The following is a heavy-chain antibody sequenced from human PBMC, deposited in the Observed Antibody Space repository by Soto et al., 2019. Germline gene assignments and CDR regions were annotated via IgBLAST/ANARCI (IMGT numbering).Heavy chain of an antibody. CDR1: GFSFSDYY. CDR3: ARDRLTTGRDYYYGLDV. Sequence: QAQLVESGGNLVKPGGSLRLSCAASGFSFSDYYMNWIRQAPGKGLEWVSYISSSGSNIYYADSVKGRFTISRDNAKNSLYLQMNSLRDEDTAVYYCARDRLTTGRDYYYGLDVWGQGTMVTVSS. V-gene: IGHV3-11*01. J-gene: IGHJ6*02. D-gene: IGHD4-4*01. CDR2: ISSSGSNI.